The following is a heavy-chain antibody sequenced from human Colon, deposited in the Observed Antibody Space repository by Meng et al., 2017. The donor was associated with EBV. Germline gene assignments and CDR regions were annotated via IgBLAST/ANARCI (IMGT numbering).Heavy chain of an antibody. CDR2: IYYSGST. D-gene: IGHD6-19*01. J-gene: IGHJ4*02. CDR1: GGSVSSGGYY. V-gene: IGHV4-31*03. Sequence: GSGPGLGKPSQTLSLTCTVSGGSVSSGGYYWTWIRQHPGKGLEWFGHIYYSGSTFYNPSLKRRVIISIDTSKNQFSLNLRSVTAADTAVYYCARVSSGWDYFDYWGQGTLVTVSS. CDR3: ARVSSGWDYFDY.